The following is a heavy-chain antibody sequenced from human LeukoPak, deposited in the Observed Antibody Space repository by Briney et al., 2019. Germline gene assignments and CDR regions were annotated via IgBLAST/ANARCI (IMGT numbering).Heavy chain of an antibody. V-gene: IGHV4-59*08. Sequence: SETLSLTCAISGGSINNYYWSWIRQPPGKGLEWIGYIYYSGTTNYSPSLDSRVNISLDTAKNQFSLRLSSVTAADTAVYYCARQTAKNVDTARFDSWGQGTLVTVSS. CDR1: GGSINNYY. CDR2: IYYSGTT. J-gene: IGHJ4*02. D-gene: IGHD5-18*01. CDR3: ARQTAKNVDTARFDS.